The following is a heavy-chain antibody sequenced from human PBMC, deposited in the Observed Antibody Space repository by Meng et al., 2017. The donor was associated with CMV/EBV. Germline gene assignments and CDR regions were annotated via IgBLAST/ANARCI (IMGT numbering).Heavy chain of an antibody. Sequence: GESLKISCAASGFTFSGSAMHWVRQASGKGLEWVGRIRSKANSYATAYAASVKGRFTISRDNSKNTLYLQMNSLRAEDTAVYYCARDHSSGWSNWFDPWGQGTLVTVSS. J-gene: IGHJ5*02. CDR3: ARDHSSGWSNWFDP. D-gene: IGHD6-19*01. CDR1: GFTFSGSA. CDR2: IRSKANSYAT. V-gene: IGHV3-73*01.